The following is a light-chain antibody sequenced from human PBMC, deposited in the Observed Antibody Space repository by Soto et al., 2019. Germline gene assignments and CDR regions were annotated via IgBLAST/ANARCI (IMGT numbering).Light chain of an antibody. CDR1: QSVSSSY. Sequence: EIVLTQSPGTLSLSPGERATLSCRASQSVSSSYLAWYQQKPGQAPRLLICGASSRATGIPDRFSGSGSGTDLTLTISRLEPDVFAAYYCQQYDSSPVTFGQGTKVDIK. CDR3: QQYDSSPVT. J-gene: IGKJ1*01. CDR2: GAS. V-gene: IGKV3-20*01.